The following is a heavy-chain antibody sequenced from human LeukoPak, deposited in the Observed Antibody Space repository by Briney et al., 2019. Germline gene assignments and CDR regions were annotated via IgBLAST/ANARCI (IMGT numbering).Heavy chain of an antibody. CDR3: AKGVRNSGWTGDYFDY. CDR2: ISGTDGGT. V-gene: IGHV3-23*01. Sequence: PGGSLTLSCAASGFTFSSYAMSWVRQAPGKGPEWVSAISGTDGGTFYAGSVTGRFTVSRDNSKNTLHLQMNSQRAEDTAVYYCAKGVRNSGWTGDYFDYWGRGTLVTVSS. CDR1: GFTFSSYA. D-gene: IGHD6-19*01. J-gene: IGHJ4*02.